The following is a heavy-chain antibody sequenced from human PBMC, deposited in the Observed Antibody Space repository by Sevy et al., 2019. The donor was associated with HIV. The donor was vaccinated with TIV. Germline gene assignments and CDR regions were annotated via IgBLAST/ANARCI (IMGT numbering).Heavy chain of an antibody. CDR1: GGTFSSYA. V-gene: IGHV1-69*13. Sequence: ASVKVSCKASGGTFSSYAISWVRQAPGQGLEWMGGIIPIFGTANYAQTFQGRVTITADESTSTAYMELSSLRSEDTAVYYCARDGCSSTSCYPHYYYGMDVWGQGTTVTVSS. CDR2: IIPIFGTA. D-gene: IGHD2-2*01. CDR3: ARDGCSSTSCYPHYYYGMDV. J-gene: IGHJ6*02.